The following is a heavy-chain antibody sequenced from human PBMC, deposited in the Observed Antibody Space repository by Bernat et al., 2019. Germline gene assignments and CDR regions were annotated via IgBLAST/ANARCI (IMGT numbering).Heavy chain of an antibody. CDR1: GFTFSSYA. J-gene: IGHJ4*02. V-gene: IGHV3-23*01. CDR3: AKDRGDGDSEPGANFDY. CDR2: ISGSGGST. D-gene: IGHD4-17*01. Sequence: EVQLLESGGGLVQPGGSLRLSCAASGFTFSSYAMSWVRQAPGKGLEWVSAISGSGGSTYYADSLKGRFTISRDNSKNTLYLQMNSLRAEDTAVYYCAKDRGDGDSEPGANFDYWGQGTLVTVSS.